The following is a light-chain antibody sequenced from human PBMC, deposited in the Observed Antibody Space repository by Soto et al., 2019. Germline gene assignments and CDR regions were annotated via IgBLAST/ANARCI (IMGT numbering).Light chain of an antibody. J-gene: IGKJ2*01. Sequence: QSPLSLPVTLGQSASFSCTSSQSLVCSAADTYFNRFPQRPGQSPRRLIYNLSKRDSGVPDRFSGSGSGTGFTLKISRVAAEAVGHATRTLASGTFGQGTKLEIK. CDR1: QSLVCSAADTY. CDR3: TLASGT. V-gene: IGKV2-30*01. CDR2: NLS.